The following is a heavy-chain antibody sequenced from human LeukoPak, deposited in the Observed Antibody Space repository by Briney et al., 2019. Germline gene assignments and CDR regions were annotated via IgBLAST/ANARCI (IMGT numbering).Heavy chain of an antibody. CDR2: ISSSSSTI. J-gene: IGHJ6*02. CDR1: GFTFSSYS. V-gene: IGHV3-48*04. CDR3: AKDIASPSDRYYYYGMDV. Sequence: GGSLRLSCAASGFTFSSYSMNWVRQAPGKGLEWVSYISSSSSTIYYADSVKGRFTISRDNAKNSLYLQMNSLRAEDTALYYCAKDIASPSDRYYYYGMDVWGQGTTVTVSS. D-gene: IGHD2-2*01.